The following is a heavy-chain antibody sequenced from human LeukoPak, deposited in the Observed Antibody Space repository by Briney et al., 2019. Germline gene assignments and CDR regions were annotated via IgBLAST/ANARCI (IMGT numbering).Heavy chain of an antibody. D-gene: IGHD5-12*01. CDR2: IKQDGSEK. CDR3: AREDIVESADFDY. J-gene: IGHJ4*02. Sequence: PGGSLRLSCAASGFTFTSYGMSWVRQAPGKGLEWVANIKQDGSEKYYVDSVKGRFTISRDNAKNSLYLQMNSLRAEDTAVYYCAREDIVESADFDYWGQGTLVTVSS. CDR1: GFTFTSYG. V-gene: IGHV3-7*01.